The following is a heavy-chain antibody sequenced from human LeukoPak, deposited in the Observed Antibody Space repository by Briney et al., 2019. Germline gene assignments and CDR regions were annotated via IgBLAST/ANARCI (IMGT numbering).Heavy chain of an antibody. V-gene: IGHV3-21*01. CDR3: ARHVVAVGFDY. J-gene: IGHJ4*02. Sequence: GGSLRLSCAASGFTFSSYSMNWVRQAPGKGLEWVSSITSSSSYIYYADSVKGRFTISRDNTKNSLYLQMDSLRAEDTAVYYCARHVVAVGFDYWGQGTLVTVSS. CDR1: GFTFSSYS. CDR2: ITSSSSYI. D-gene: IGHD2-21*01.